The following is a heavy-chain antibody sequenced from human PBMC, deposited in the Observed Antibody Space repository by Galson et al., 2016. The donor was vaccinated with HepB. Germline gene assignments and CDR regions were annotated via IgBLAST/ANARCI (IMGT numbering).Heavy chain of an antibody. J-gene: IGHJ6*02. CDR2: ITGSGGDT. CDR3: AKDEFRGESGSHQGSYFGMNV. Sequence: SLRLSCAASGVAFTSYAMTWVRQVPGKGLEWVSSITGSGGDTYYVDSVKGRFSISRDNSKNTLYLQMNNVRAEDTAVYYCAKDEFRGESGSHQGSYFGMNVWGQGTTVT. V-gene: IGHV3-23*01. CDR1: GVAFTSYA. D-gene: IGHD3-10*01.